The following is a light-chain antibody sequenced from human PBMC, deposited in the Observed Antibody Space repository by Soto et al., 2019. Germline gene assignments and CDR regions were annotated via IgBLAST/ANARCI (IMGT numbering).Light chain of an antibody. CDR3: SSYTSSTPPFV. CDR2: EVT. V-gene: IGLV2-14*01. Sequence: QSALTQPASVSGSPGQSITISCTGTSSDVGGYNYVSWYQQHPGKAPKVLIYEVTYRPSGVSNRFSGSRSGNTASLTISGLQADDEADYYCSSYTSSTPPFVFGTGTKVTAL. CDR1: SSDVGGYNY. J-gene: IGLJ1*01.